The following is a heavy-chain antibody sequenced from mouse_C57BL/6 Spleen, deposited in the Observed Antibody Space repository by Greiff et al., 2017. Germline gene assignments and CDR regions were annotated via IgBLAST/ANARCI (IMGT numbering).Heavy chain of an antibody. J-gene: IGHJ4*01. CDR3: ARSGYYAMDY. CDR1: GYTFTSYW. Sequence: QVQLQQPGAELVKPGASVKLSCKASGYTFTSYWMHWVKQRPGQGLEWIGMIHPNSGSTNYNEKFKSKATLTLDKSSSTAYMQLSSLTSEDSAVYYCARSGYYAMDYWGQGTSVTVSS. V-gene: IGHV1-64*01. D-gene: IGHD4-1*01. CDR2: IHPNSGST.